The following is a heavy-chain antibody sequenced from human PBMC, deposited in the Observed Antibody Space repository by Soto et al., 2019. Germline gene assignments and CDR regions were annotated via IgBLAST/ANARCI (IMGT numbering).Heavy chain of an antibody. CDR2: IYYSGST. CDR3: ARDGSHGGIDY. Sequence: SEMLSLTCTVSGGSISSYYWSWIRQPPGKGLEWIGYIYYSGSTNYNPSLKSRVTISVDTSKNQFSLKLSSVTAADTAVYYCARDGSHGGIDYWGQGTLVTVSS. J-gene: IGHJ4*02. D-gene: IGHD4-17*01. CDR1: GGSISSYY. V-gene: IGHV4-59*01.